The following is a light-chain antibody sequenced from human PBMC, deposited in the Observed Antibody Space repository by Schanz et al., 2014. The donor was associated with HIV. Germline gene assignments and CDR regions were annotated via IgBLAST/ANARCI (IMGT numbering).Light chain of an antibody. V-gene: IGKV3-11*01. CDR2: DAS. CDR3: QHRSNWPLT. CDR1: QTVSSH. Sequence: EIVLTQSPGTLSLSPGERATLSCRASQTVSSHFLAWYQQKPGQAPRLLIYDASNRATGIPARFSGSGSGTDFTLTISSLEPEDFAVYYCQHRSNWPLTFGGGTKVELK. J-gene: IGKJ4*01.